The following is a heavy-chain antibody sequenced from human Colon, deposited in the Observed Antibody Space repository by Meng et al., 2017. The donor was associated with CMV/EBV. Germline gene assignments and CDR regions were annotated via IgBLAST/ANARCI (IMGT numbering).Heavy chain of an antibody. CDR2: INASGGTT. Sequence: LSLTCAASGFAFRDYAMSWVRQAPGKGLEWVSTINASGGTTYYAASVKGRFTISRDNSKNTLYLQLNSLRAEDTAVYYCAKGRRSTAPYYFDSWGQGTLVTVSS. CDR3: AKGRRSTAPYYFDS. J-gene: IGHJ4*02. D-gene: IGHD1-1*01. V-gene: IGHV3-23*01. CDR1: GFAFRDYA.